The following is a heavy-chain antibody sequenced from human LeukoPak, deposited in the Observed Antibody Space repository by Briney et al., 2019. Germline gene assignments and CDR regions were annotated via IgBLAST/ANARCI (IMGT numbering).Heavy chain of an antibody. V-gene: IGHV1-46*01. CDR3: ARAVGIVVVVVATLDY. Sequence: ASVKVSCKASGYAFTDFYMHWVRQAPGQGLEWMGIINPSGGSTNYAQKFQGRVTMTRDTSTSTVYMELSSLRSEDTAVYYCARAVGIVVVVVATLDYWGQGTLVTVSS. CDR2: INPSGGST. J-gene: IGHJ4*02. D-gene: IGHD2-15*01. CDR1: GYAFTDFY.